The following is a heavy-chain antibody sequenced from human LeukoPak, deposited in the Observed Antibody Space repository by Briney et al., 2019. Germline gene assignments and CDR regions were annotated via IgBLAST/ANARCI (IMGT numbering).Heavy chain of an antibody. CDR2: ISYDGSNK. J-gene: IGHJ4*02. Sequence: GGSLRLSCAASGFTFSNYGMHWVRQAPGKGLEWVALISYDGSNKYYADSVKGRFTISRDNSKNTLYLQMNSLRAEDTAVYYCAKDLKGTSDWYDFGYFDYWGQGTLVTVSS. CDR1: GFTFSNYG. D-gene: IGHD6-19*01. CDR3: AKDLKGTSDWYDFGYFDY. V-gene: IGHV3-30*18.